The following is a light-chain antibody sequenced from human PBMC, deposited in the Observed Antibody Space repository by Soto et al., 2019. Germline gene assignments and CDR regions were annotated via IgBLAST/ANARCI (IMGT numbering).Light chain of an antibody. CDR3: QQYNNWPPNT. J-gene: IGKJ5*01. CDR2: GAS. V-gene: IGKV3-15*01. Sequence: EIVLTQSPGTLSLSPGERATLSCRASQSVSSSYLAWYQQQPGQAPRLLIYGASTRATGIPARFSGSGSGTEFTLTISSLQSEDFAVYYCQQYNNWPPNTFGQGTRLEI. CDR1: QSVSSSY.